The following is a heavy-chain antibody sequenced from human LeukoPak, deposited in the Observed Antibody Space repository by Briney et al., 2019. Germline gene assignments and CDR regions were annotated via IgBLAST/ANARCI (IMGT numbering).Heavy chain of an antibody. CDR2: IYPVDSDT. V-gene: IGHV5-51*01. CDR3: ARLGLSGNWFDP. J-gene: IGHJ5*02. CDR1: GYTFTSYW. D-gene: IGHD1-14*01. Sequence: GESLKISRKGSGYTFTSYWIGWVRHMPGKGLECMGIIYPVDSDTRYSPSFQGQVTISADKSISTAYLQWSSLKASDTAMYYCARLGLSGNWFDPWGQGTLVTVSS.